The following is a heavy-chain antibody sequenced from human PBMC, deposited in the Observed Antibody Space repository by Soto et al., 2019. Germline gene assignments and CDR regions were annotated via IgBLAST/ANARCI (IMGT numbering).Heavy chain of an antibody. D-gene: IGHD6-19*01. Sequence: SETLSLTCTVSGGSISSYYWSWIRQPPGKGLEWIGYIYYSGSTNYNPSLKSRVTISVDTSKNQFSLKLSSVTAADTAVYYCARLYSSGCPRNNGMDVWGQGTTVTVSS. CDR1: GGSISSYY. V-gene: IGHV4-59*01. CDR3: ARLYSSGCPRNNGMDV. CDR2: IYYSGST. J-gene: IGHJ6*02.